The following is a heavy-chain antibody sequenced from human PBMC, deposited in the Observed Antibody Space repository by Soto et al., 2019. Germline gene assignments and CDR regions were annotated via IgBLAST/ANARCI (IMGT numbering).Heavy chain of an antibody. CDR3: ARGRGLYYYGSGSYKPDY. CDR1: GGSFSGYY. V-gene: IGHV4-34*01. CDR2: INHSGST. J-gene: IGHJ4*02. Sequence: QVQLQQWGAGLLKPSETLSLTCAVYGGSFSGYYWSWIRQPPGKGLEWIGEINHSGSTNYNPSLKIRVTISVDTSKNQFSLKLSSVTAADTAVYYCARGRGLYYYGSGSYKPDYWGQGTLVTVSS. D-gene: IGHD3-10*01.